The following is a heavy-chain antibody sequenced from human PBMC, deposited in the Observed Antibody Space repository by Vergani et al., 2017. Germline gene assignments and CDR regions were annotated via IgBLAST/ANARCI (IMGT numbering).Heavy chain of an antibody. CDR1: GFTFGDYA. J-gene: IGHJ4*02. CDR2: IRSKAYGGTT. D-gene: IGHD6-19*01. CDR3: ASNRYSSGWYPGY. Sequence: EVQLVESGGGLVQPGRSLRLSCTASGFTFGDYAMSWVRQAPGKGLEWVGFIRSKAYGGTTEYAASVKGRFTISRDDSISIAYLQMNSLRAEDTAVYYCASNRYSSGWYPGYWGQGTLVTVSS. V-gene: IGHV3-49*04.